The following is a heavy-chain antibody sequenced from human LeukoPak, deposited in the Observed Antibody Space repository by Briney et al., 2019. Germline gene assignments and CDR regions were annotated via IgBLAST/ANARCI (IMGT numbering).Heavy chain of an antibody. CDR3: ARDYCSSTSCLFDY. V-gene: IGHV3-53*01. D-gene: IGHD2-2*01. Sequence: PGGSRRLSCAASGFTFRDYWMSWVRQAPGKGLEWVSVIYSGGNTYYADSVKGRFTISRDNSKNTLYLQMNSLRAEDTAVYYCARDYCSSTSCLFDYWGQGTLVTVSS. CDR2: IYSGGNT. CDR1: GFTFRDYW. J-gene: IGHJ4*02.